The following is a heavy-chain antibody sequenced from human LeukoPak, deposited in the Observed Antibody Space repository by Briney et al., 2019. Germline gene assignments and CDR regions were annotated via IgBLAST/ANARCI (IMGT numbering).Heavy chain of an antibody. D-gene: IGHD6-19*01. J-gene: IGHJ4*02. CDR1: GFTFGDYA. Sequence: GGSLRLSCTASGFTFGDYALSWVRQAPGKGLEWVGFIRSKPYGGTTEYAASVKGRFTISRDDSKSIAYLRMNSLKTEDTAVYYCTRERVAVAAYYFDYWGQGTLVTVSS. CDR2: IRSKPYGGTT. CDR3: TRERVAVAAYYFDY. V-gene: IGHV3-49*04.